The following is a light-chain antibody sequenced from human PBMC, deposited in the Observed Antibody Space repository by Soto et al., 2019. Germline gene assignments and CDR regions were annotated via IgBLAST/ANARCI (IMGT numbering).Light chain of an antibody. CDR1: SSDVGSCNL. V-gene: IGLV2-23*01. J-gene: IGLJ1*01. CDR2: EAT. CDR3: CSYAGGGTLRV. Sequence: QSVLIQPPSVSGSPGQSVTISCTGTSSDVGSCNLVSWFHQHPDKAPKVRIFEATQRPSGVSHRFSGSRSGNTASLTISGVQAEDEADYYCCSYAGGGTLRVFGTGTKVTVL.